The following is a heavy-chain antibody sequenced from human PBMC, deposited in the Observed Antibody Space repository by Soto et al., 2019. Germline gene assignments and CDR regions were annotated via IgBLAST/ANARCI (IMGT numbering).Heavy chain of an antibody. CDR1: GGSFSGYY. CDR3: VRGPAIAVTDYYYYMDV. J-gene: IGHJ6*03. CDR2: INHSGST. V-gene: IGHV4-34*01. D-gene: IGHD6-19*01. Sequence: SETLSLTCAVYGGSFSGYYWSWIRQPPGKGLEWIGEINHSGSTNYNPSLKSRVTISVDTSKNQFSLKLSSVTAADTAVYYCVRGPAIAVTDYYYYMDVWGKGTTVTVSS.